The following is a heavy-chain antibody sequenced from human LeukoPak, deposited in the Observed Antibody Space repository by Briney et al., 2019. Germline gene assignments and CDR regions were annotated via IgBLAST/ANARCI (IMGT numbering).Heavy chain of an antibody. V-gene: IGHV3-15*01. D-gene: IGHD2-21*02. Sequence: GGSLRLSCAASGFTFSNAWMSWVRQAPGKGLEWVGRIKSKTDGGTTDYAAPVKGRFTISRDDSKNTLYLQMNSLKTDDTAVYYCTTGSIVVVTANVYWGQGTLVTVSS. CDR3: TTGSIVVVTANVY. CDR2: IKSKTDGGTT. J-gene: IGHJ4*02. CDR1: GFTFSNAW.